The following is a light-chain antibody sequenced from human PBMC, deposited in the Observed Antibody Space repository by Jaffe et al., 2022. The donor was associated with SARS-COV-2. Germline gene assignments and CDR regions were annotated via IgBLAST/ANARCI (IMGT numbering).Light chain of an antibody. CDR3: ATWDGSLSAVV. Sequence: QSVLTQPPSASGTPGQRVTISCSGSSSNIGSSDVNWFQQLPGTAPKVLIHSNDQRPSGLPDRFSGSKSGTSASLAISGLLSEDEADYYCATWDGSLSAVVFGGGTRLTVL. V-gene: IGLV1-44*01. CDR1: SSNIGSSD. J-gene: IGLJ2*01. CDR2: SND.